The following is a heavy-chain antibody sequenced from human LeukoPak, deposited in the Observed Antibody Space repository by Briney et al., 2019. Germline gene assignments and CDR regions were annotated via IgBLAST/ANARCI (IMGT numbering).Heavy chain of an antibody. J-gene: IGHJ6*03. V-gene: IGHV6-1*01. Sequence: SQTLSLTCVTSGDSVSGNNVAWNWIRQSPSRGLEWLGRTYYRSKWYRDYAVSLESRITVNPDTSKNQFSLQLTSVTPADTAVYYCARHRGGYCSSTSCYRNYYYYMDVWGKGTTVTVSS. CDR3: ARHRGGYCSSTSCYRNYYYYMDV. D-gene: IGHD2-2*02. CDR2: TYYRSKWYR. CDR1: GDSVSGNNVA.